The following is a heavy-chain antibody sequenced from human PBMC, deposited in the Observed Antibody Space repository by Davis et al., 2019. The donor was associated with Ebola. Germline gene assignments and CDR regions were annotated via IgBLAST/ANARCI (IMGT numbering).Heavy chain of an antibody. D-gene: IGHD4-11*01. V-gene: IGHV1-3*01. CDR3: ARHGTATVTAQYYYYYGMDV. CDR1: GYIFTSYA. Sequence: AASVKVSCKASGYIFTSYAIHWVRQAPGQRLEWMGWINAGNGDTKYSQKFRGRVTITRDTSASTAYMELRSLRSDDTAVYYCARHGTATVTAQYYYYYGMDVWGQGTTVTVSS. J-gene: IGHJ6*02. CDR2: INAGNGDT.